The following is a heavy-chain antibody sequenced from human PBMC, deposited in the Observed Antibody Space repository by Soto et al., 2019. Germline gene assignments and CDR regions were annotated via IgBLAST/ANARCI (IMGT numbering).Heavy chain of an antibody. Sequence: EVQLVQSGAEVKKPGESLKISCKGSGYSFTSYWIGWVRQMPGKGLEWMGIIYPGDSDTRYSPSFTGQVTISADKSISTAYLQWSSLKASDTAMYYCASLGYCSGGSCYPGWFDPWGQGTLVTVSS. J-gene: IGHJ5*02. D-gene: IGHD2-15*01. CDR2: IYPGDSDT. V-gene: IGHV5-51*03. CDR3: ASLGYCSGGSCYPGWFDP. CDR1: GYSFTSYW.